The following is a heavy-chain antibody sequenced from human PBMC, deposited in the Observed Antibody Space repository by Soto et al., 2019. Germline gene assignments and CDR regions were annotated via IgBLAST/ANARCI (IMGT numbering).Heavy chain of an antibody. CDR2: IKQDESDK. J-gene: IGHJ5*02. D-gene: IGHD3-16*02. Sequence: GGSLRLSCSVSGFRLRDYWMSWVRQAPGKGLEWVANIKQDESDKYYVDSVKGRFTISRDNAKNALYLQMNSLRVEDTAVYYCAAYCYTMTCTHFHGYSWGQGTQVTVA. CDR1: GFRLRDYW. V-gene: IGHV3-7*03. CDR3: AAYCYTMTCTHFHGYS.